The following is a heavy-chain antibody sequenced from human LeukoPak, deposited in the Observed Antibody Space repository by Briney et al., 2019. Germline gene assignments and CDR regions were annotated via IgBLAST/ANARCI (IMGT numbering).Heavy chain of an antibody. V-gene: IGHV1-69*13. CDR2: RSPIFGTV. CDR3: LFVKKKTEYDILTGYFH. J-gene: IGHJ4*02. D-gene: IGHD3-9*01. Sequence: SSVKVSCKASGGTFSSYAISWVRHAPGQGLEWMGGRSPIFGTVNYVQKFQGRVTITADESTSTAYMELSSLRSEDTAVYYCLFVKKKTEYDILTGYFHWGQGTLVTVSS. CDR1: GGTFSSYA.